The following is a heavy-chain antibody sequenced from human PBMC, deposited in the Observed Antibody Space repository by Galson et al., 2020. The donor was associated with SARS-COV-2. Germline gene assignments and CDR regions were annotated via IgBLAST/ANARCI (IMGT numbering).Heavy chain of an antibody. J-gene: IGHJ5*02. CDR1: GGSFRGYY. D-gene: IGHD6-19*01. CDR3: ARAGYSSGWYGNRNNWFDP. Sequence: SETLSLTCAVYGGSFRGYYWSWIRKPPGKGLKWMGEINHSGSTHYKPSPNSPVTTSVHTSKNQFSLKLSSVTAADTAVYYCARAGYSSGWYGNRNNWFDPWGQGTLVTVSS. CDR2: INHSGST. V-gene: IGHV4-34*01.